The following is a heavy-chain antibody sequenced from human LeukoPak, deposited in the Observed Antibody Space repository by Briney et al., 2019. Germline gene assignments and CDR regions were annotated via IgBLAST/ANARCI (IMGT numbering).Heavy chain of an antibody. CDR2: IKQDGSEK. CDR3: ARDGFGSGSHDY. CDR1: GFTFSYYW. J-gene: IGHJ4*02. Sequence: GGSLRLSCAASGFTFSYYWMSWVRQAPGRGLEWVANIKQDGSEKFYLDSVKGRFTISRDNAKNSLYLQMNSLRAEDTAVYYCARDGFGSGSHDYWGQGTLVTVSS. V-gene: IGHV3-7*04. D-gene: IGHD3-10*01.